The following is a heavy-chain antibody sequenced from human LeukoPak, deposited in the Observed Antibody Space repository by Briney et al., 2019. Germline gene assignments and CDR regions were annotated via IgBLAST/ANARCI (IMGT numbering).Heavy chain of an antibody. V-gene: IGHV3-23*01. Sequence: GGSLRLSCAASGFTFTNFAMNWVRQAPGKGLEWVSSISESGDDTAYADSVKGRFTISRDNSRNTLYLQMISPRAEDTAVYYCAKQFVDVWGQGTLVTVSS. CDR3: AKQFVDV. CDR2: ISESGDDT. J-gene: IGHJ5*02. D-gene: IGHD5-24*01. CDR1: GFTFTNFA.